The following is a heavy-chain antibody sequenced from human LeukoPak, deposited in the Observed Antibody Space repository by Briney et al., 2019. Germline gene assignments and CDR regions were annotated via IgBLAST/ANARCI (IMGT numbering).Heavy chain of an antibody. D-gene: IGHD5-24*01. CDR2: INHSGST. J-gene: IGHJ4*02. CDR3: ASERWLSGYHFDY. Sequence: SETLSLTCAVYGGSFSGYYWSWIRQPPGKGLEWIGEINHSGSTNYNPSLKSRVTISVDTSKNQFSLKLSSVTAADTAVYYCASERWLSGYHFDYWGQGTLVTVSS. V-gene: IGHV4-34*01. CDR1: GGSFSGYY.